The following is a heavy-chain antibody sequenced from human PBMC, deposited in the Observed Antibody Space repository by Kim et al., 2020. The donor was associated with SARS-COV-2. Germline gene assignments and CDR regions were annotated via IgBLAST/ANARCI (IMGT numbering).Heavy chain of an antibody. Sequence: GGSLRLSCAASGFTFSSYGMSWVRQAPGKGLEWVANIKQSGSEKYYVDSVKGRFTISRDNAKNSLYLQMNSLRAEDTAVYYCARDLFASKTYYYYYGMDLWGQGPTLTVPS. J-gene: IGHJ6*02. CDR2: IKQSGSEK. CDR3: ARDLFASKTYYYYYGMDL. CDR1: GFTFSSYG. V-gene: IGHV3-7*03. D-gene: IGHD3-10*02.